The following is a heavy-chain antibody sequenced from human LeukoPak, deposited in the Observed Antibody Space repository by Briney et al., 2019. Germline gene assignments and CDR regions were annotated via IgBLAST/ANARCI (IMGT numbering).Heavy chain of an antibody. CDR2: ISYDGSNK. V-gene: IGHV3-30*18. J-gene: IGHJ5*02. Sequence: GGSLRLSCAASGFTFSSYGMHWVRQAPGKGLEWVAVISYDGSNKYYADSVKGRFTISRDNSKNTLYLQMNSLRAEDTAVYYCVKDLSVGLPEFDPWGQGTLVTVSS. CDR1: GFTFSSYG. D-gene: IGHD2-2*01. CDR3: VKDLSVGLPEFDP.